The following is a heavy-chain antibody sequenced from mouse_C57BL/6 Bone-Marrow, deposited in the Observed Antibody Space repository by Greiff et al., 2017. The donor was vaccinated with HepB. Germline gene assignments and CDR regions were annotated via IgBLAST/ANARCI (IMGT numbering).Heavy chain of an antibody. Sequence: EVMLVESGGGLVQPGESLKLSCESNEYEFPSHDMSWVRKTPEKRLELVAAINSDGGSTYYPDTMERRFIISRDNTKKTLYLQMSSLMSEDTALYYDARTMVTASAMDYWDQGTSVTVSS. CDR3: ARTMVTASAMDY. V-gene: IGHV5-2*01. D-gene: IGHD2-2*01. CDR2: INSDGGST. CDR1: EYEFPSHD. J-gene: IGHJ4*01.